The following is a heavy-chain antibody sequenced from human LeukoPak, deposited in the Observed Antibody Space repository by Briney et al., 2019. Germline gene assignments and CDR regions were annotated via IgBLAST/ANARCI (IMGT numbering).Heavy chain of an antibody. CDR3: ASLAPGIAVAGTEY. V-gene: IGHV3-30-3*01. J-gene: IGHJ4*02. CDR2: ISYDGSNK. CDR1: GFTFSSYA. Sequence: GGSLRLSCAASGFTFSSYAMHWVRQAPGKGLEWVAVISYDGSNKYYADSVKGRFTISRDNSKNTLYLQMNSLRAEDTAVYYCASLAPGIAVAGTEYWGQGTLVTVSS. D-gene: IGHD6-19*01.